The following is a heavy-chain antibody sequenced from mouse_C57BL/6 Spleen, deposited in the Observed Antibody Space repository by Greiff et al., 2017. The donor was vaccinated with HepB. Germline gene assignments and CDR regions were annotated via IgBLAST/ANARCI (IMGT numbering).Heavy chain of an antibody. D-gene: IGHD1-1*01. Sequence: QVQLKESGAELVKPGASVKISCKASGYAFSSYWMNWVKQRPGKGLEWIGQIYPGDGDTNYNGKFKGKATLTADKSSSTAYMQLSSLTSEDSAVYFCANGFTTVPSMDYWGQGTSVTVSS. CDR1: GYAFSSYW. CDR2: IYPGDGDT. V-gene: IGHV1-80*01. CDR3: ANGFTTVPSMDY. J-gene: IGHJ4*01.